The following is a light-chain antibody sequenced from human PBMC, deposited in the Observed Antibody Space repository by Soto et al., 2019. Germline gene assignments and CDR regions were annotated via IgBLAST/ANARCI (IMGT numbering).Light chain of an antibody. Sequence: DIQITQSPSTLSASVGDRVTITCRASQSISTSLAWYQQKPGKAPKLLIYKASILESGVPSRFSGSGSGADFTLTISSLQPDDFATYYCQQYSTYPTFGQGTKVDIK. CDR1: QSISTS. V-gene: IGKV1-5*03. CDR3: QQYSTYPT. CDR2: KAS. J-gene: IGKJ1*01.